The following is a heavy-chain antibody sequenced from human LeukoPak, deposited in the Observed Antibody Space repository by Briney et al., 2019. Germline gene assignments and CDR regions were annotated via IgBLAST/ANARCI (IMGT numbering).Heavy chain of an antibody. CDR2: IIPIFGTA. Sequence: GASVKVSCKASGGTFSSYAISWVRQAPGQGLEWMGGIIPIFGTANYAQKFQGRVTITADESTSTAYMELSSLRSEDTAVYYCARGIMTTVTSGLHHWGQGTLVTVSS. CDR1: GGTFSSYA. CDR3: ARGIMTTVTSGLHH. D-gene: IGHD4-17*01. V-gene: IGHV1-69*13. J-gene: IGHJ5*02.